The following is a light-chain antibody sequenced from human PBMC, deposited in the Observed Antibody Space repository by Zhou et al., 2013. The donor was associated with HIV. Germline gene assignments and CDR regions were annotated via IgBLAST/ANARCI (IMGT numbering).Light chain of an antibody. Sequence: EIVLTQSPGTLSLSPGERVSLSCRASRSVSSNYLAWYQQKPGQAPSLLIYDASTRATGIPARFSGSGSGTDFTLTIDSLEPEDFGVYYCQQRSKWPRAFGQGTKLEI. CDR2: DAS. J-gene: IGKJ2*01. CDR1: RSVSSNY. V-gene: IGKV3D-20*02. CDR3: QQRSKWPRA.